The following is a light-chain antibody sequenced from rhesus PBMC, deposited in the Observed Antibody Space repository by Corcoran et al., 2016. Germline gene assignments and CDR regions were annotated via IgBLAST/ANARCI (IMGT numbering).Light chain of an antibody. CDR1: SSDIGGYNY. CDR2: GVS. CDR3: CSYAGSYTFI. V-gene: IGLV2-23*01. Sequence: QSAPTQPPSVSGSPGQSVTISCTGTSSDIGGYNYVSWYQQHPGKAPKLMIYGVSKRPSGVSDRFSGSKSGNTASLTISGLQAEDEADYYCCSYAGSYTFIFGAGTRLTVL. J-gene: IGLJ1*01.